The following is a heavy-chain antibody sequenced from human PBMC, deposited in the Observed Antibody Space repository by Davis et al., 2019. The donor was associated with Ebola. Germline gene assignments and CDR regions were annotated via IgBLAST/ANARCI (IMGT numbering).Heavy chain of an antibody. CDR2: IYSGGST. J-gene: IGHJ4*02. Sequence: GESLKISCAASGFTVSSNYMSWVRQAPGKGLEWVSVIYSGGSTYYADSVKGRFTISRDNAKNTLYLQMNSLRAEDTAVYYCARGSSWYTYWCQGTLVTVSS. D-gene: IGHD6-13*01. CDR1: GFTVSSNY. CDR3: ARGSSWYTY. V-gene: IGHV3-53*01.